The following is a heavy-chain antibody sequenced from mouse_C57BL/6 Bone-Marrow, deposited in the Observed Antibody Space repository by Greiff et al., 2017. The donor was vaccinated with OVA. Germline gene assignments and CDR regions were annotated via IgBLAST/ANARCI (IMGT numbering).Heavy chain of an antibody. V-gene: IGHV6-3*01. CDR3: YDGSAWFAY. D-gene: IGHD1-1*01. CDR1: GFTFSNYW. Sequence: EVKLTESGGGLVQPGGSMKLSCVASGFTFSNYWMNWVRQSPEKGLEWVAQIRLKSDNYATHYAVPVKGRFTISRDDYKSSVYLQMNNVWAEDTGIYYAYDGSAWFAYWGQGTLVTVSA. CDR2: IRLKSDNYAT. J-gene: IGHJ3*01.